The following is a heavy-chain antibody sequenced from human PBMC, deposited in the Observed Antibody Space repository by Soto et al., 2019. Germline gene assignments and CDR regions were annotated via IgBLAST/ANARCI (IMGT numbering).Heavy chain of an antibody. V-gene: IGHV4-59*01. D-gene: IGHD3-10*01. CDR3: ARARGGYFHY. CDR1: GDSISSYY. J-gene: IGHJ4*02. Sequence: QVQLQESGPGLMKPSETLSLTCTVSGDSISSYYWSWIRQPPGKGLEWIGYIYYSGSTNYNPSLKSRVTISVDPSKNQFSLKLSSVTAADTAVYDCARARGGYFHYWGQGTLVTVSS. CDR2: IYYSGST.